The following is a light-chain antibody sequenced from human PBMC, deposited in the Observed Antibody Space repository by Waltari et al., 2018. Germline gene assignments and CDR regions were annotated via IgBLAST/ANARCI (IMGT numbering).Light chain of an antibody. CDR1: SSNIGSNY. J-gene: IGLJ2*01. CDR2: RNN. CDR3: AAWDDSLSGHVV. Sequence: QSVLTQPPSASGTPGQRVTISCSGSSSNIGSNYVYWYQQLPGTAPKLPVYRNNQRPSGVPERFSGSKSGTSASLAIRGLRSEDEADYYCAAWDDSLSGHVVFGGGTKLTVL. V-gene: IGLV1-47*01.